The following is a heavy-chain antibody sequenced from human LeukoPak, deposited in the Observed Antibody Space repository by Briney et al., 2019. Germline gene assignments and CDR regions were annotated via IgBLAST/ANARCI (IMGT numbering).Heavy chain of an antibody. CDR2: INQDGSET. CDR3: ASQDYGGNDAFDI. CDR1: GFTPIHYW. D-gene: IGHD4-23*01. J-gene: IGHJ3*02. V-gene: IGHV3-7*01. Sequence: GGSLRLSCALSGFTPIHYWMTWVRQAPGKGLEWVANINQDGSETFYVDSVKGRFTISRDNAKNSVYLQMNSLRAEDTAVYYCASQDYGGNDAFDIWGQGTMVTVSS.